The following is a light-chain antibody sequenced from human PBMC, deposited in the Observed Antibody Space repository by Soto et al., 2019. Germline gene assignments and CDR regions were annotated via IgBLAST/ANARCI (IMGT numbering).Light chain of an antibody. CDR1: SSDIGAYNY. V-gene: IGLV2-8*01. CDR2: EVS. CDR3: SSYAGSNDSWV. Sequence: QSALTQPPSASGSPGQSVTISCTGTSSDIGAYNYVSWYQQHPGKAPKLMIHEVSKRPSGVPDRFSGSKSGNTASLTVSGLQAEDEAEYYCSSYAGSNDSWVFGGGTKLTVL. J-gene: IGLJ3*02.